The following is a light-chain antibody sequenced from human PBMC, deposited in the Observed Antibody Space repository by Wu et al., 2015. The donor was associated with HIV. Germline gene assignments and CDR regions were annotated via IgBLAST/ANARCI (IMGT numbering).Light chain of an antibody. CDR1: QNITNQ. Sequence: DIVLTQSPGTLSLSSGERATLSCRASQNITNQLAWYQQRLGQPPRLLIYDVFNRATGIPVRFSGSGSATDFHLTISSLQSEDFAVYYCQQYNNWQLTFGGGTKVEIK. CDR2: DVF. J-gene: IGKJ4*01. V-gene: IGKV3-11*01. CDR3: QQYNNWQLT.